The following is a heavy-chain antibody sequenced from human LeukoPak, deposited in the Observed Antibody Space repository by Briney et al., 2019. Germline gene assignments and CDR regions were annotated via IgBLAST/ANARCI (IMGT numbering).Heavy chain of an antibody. J-gene: IGHJ4*02. CDR2: IDTRSSVI. V-gene: IGHV3-48*01. Sequence: GGSLRLSCAASAFTFSDHSMSWVRQAPGKGLEWISYIDTRSSVIYGDSVMGRFTISRDNSKNTLYLQMNSLRAEDTAVYYCARVLNYYDSSGYYFSYWGQGTLVTVSS. D-gene: IGHD3-22*01. CDR3: ARVLNYYDSSGYYFSY. CDR1: AFTFSDHS.